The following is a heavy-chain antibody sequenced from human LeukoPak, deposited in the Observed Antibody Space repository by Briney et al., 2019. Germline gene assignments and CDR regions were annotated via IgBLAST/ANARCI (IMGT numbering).Heavy chain of an antibody. V-gene: IGHV1-18*01. D-gene: IGHD7-27*01. CDR2: SSTYNGNT. CDR3: ARDQWGRMVDY. CDR1: GYTFTGYG. Sequence: ASVKLSFTASGYTFTGYGISWVRQAPGQGLEWMGWSSTYNGNTNYAQSLQGRVTMTTDTATSTAYMELRSLRSDDTAVYYCARDQWGRMVDYWGQGTLVSVSS. J-gene: IGHJ4*02.